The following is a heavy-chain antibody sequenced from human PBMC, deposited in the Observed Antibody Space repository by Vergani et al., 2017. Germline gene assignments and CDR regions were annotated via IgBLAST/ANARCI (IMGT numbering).Heavy chain of an antibody. Sequence: QVQLQESGPGLVKPSQTLSLTCTVSGGSISSGSYYWSWIRQPAGKGLEWIGRIYTSGSTYYNPSLKSRVTISVDRSKNQFSLKLSSVTAADTAVYYCAREGSGGSGDAFDIWGQGTMVTVSS. V-gene: IGHV4-61*02. CDR2: IYTSGST. CDR3: AREGSGGSGDAFDI. D-gene: IGHD2-15*01. J-gene: IGHJ3*02. CDR1: GGSISSGSYY.